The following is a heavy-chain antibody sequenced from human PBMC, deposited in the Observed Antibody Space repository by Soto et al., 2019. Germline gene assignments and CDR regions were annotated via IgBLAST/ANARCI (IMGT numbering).Heavy chain of an antibody. CDR1: GFTFSSYS. V-gene: IGHV3-48*01. CDR3: ARASRFLEWSYYYYYYMDV. J-gene: IGHJ6*03. D-gene: IGHD3-3*01. Sequence: SGXSLRLSCAASGFTFSSYSVNWFRQAPVNGLEWVSYISSSSSTIYYADSVKGRFTISRDNAKNSLYLQMNSLRAEDTAVYYCARASRFLEWSYYYYYYMDVWGKGTTVTVSS. CDR2: ISSSSSTI.